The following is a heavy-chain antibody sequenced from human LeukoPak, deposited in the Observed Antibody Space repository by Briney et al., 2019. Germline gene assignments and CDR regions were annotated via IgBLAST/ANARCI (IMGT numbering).Heavy chain of an antibody. Sequence: GASVKVSCKASGYTFTSYDINWVRQATGQGLEWMGWVNPNSGNTGYAQKFQGRVTMTRNTSISTAYMELSSLRSEDTAAYYCARGVGITMVRGVIITRNGGDAFDIWGQGTMVTVSS. CDR3: ARGVGITMVRGVIITRNGGDAFDI. D-gene: IGHD3-10*01. CDR1: GYTFTSYD. CDR2: VNPNSGNT. J-gene: IGHJ3*02. V-gene: IGHV1-8*01.